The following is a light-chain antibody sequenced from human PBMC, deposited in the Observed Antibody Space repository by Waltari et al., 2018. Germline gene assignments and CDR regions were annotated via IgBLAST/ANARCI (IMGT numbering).Light chain of an antibody. J-gene: IGLJ2*01. CDR3: TSYAGAHNLL. Sequence: QSALTQPPSASGSPGQSVTISCAGTSADVGTYQYVSWYQQHPGRPPNLIIYEVTKRPSGVAARFSGSKSGNTASLTVSGLQAEDEADYYCTSYAGAHNLLFGGGTKLTVL. CDR1: SADVGTYQY. V-gene: IGLV2-8*01. CDR2: EVT.